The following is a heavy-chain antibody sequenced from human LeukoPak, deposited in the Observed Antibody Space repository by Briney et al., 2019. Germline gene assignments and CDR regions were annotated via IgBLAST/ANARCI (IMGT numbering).Heavy chain of an antibody. V-gene: IGHV4-59*08. CDR3: ARHRDSSGWPNYFDY. D-gene: IGHD6-19*01. J-gene: IGHJ4*02. CDR1: GGSISGYY. Sequence: PSETLSLTCTVSGGSISGYYWSWIRQPPGKGLEGIGYIYHSASTNYNPSLKSRLTISIDTSKNQFSLKLSTVTAADTAVYYCARHRDSSGWPNYFDYWGQGTLVTVSS. CDR2: IYHSAST.